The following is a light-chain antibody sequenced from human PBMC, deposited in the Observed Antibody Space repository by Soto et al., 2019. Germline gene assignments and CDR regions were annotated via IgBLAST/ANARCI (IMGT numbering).Light chain of an antibody. V-gene: IGKV4-1*01. CDR1: QSVFFSSNNENY. Sequence: DIVMTQSPDSLTVSLGERATINCKSSQSVFFSSNNENYLAWYQQRPGQPPKLLIYWASTRESGVPDRFSGSGSATDFTLTISSLQAEDVAVYYCQQYYSIPYTFGQGTKLEIK. CDR3: QQYYSIPYT. J-gene: IGKJ2*01. CDR2: WAS.